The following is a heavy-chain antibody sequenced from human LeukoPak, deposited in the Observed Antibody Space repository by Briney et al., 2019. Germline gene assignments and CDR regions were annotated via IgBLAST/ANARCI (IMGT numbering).Heavy chain of an antibody. CDR3: ASTTYYDILTEPFDP. D-gene: IGHD3-9*01. CDR1: GYTFTSYG. Sequence: ASVKVSCKASGYTFTSYGISWVRQAPGQGLEWMGWISAYNGNTNYAQKLQGRVTMTTDTSTSTACMELRSLRSDDTAVYYCASTTYYDILTEPFDPWGQGTLVTVSS. V-gene: IGHV1-18*01. J-gene: IGHJ5*02. CDR2: ISAYNGNT.